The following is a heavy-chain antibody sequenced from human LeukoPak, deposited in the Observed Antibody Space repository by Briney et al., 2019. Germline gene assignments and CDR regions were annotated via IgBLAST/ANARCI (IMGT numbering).Heavy chain of an antibody. CDR3: ARAGRHCSSTSCYLRY. D-gene: IGHD2-2*01. CDR2: ISYDGSNK. CDR1: GFTFSSYG. V-gene: IGHV3-30*03. Sequence: PGGSLRLSCAASGFTFSSYGMHWVRQAPGKGLEWVAVISYDGSNKYYADSVKGRFTISRDNSKNTLYLQMNSLRAEDTAVYYCARAGRHCSSTSCYLRYWGQGTLVTVSS. J-gene: IGHJ4*02.